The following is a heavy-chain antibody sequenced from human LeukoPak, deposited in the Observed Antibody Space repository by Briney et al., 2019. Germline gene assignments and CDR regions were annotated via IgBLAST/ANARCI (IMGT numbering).Heavy chain of an antibody. J-gene: IGHJ4*02. Sequence: ASVKVSCKASGYTFTGYYMRWVRQAPGQGLEWMGWINPNSGGTNYAQKFQGWVTMTRDTSISTAYMELSRLRSDDTAVYYCARAEVRGVIITEMNYWGQGTLVTVSS. CDR1: GYTFTGYY. D-gene: IGHD3-10*01. CDR3: ARAEVRGVIITEMNY. CDR2: INPNSGGT. V-gene: IGHV1-2*04.